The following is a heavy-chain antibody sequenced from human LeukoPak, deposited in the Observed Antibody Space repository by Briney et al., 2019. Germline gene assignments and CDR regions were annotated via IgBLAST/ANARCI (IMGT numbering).Heavy chain of an antibody. D-gene: IGHD6-19*01. CDR3: ARDRSSGWYDY. Sequence: GGSLRLSCAASGFRFSYHDMHWVRQAPGKGLEWVSSITGSSSYIYYADSMKGRFTISRDNAKNSLYLQMSSLRAEDTAVYYCARDRSSGWYDYWGQGTLVTVSS. CDR1: GFRFSYHD. J-gene: IGHJ4*02. CDR2: ITGSSSYI. V-gene: IGHV3-21*01.